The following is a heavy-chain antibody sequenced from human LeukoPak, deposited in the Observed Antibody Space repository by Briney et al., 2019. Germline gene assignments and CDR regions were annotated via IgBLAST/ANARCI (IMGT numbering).Heavy chain of an antibody. CDR1: GRSVSNYY. J-gene: IGHJ4*02. CDR2: VYYTGST. D-gene: IGHD6-6*01. CDR3: ARHFAYSSSSYFDY. V-gene: IGHV4-59*08. Sequence: ASDTLSLTCSLSGRSVSNYYWSWIRQPPGKGLEWIGYVYYTGSTNYNPSLKSRVTMFEDKSKNQFSLRLYSVTVADTAVHYCARHFAYSSSSYFDYWGQGSLVTVSS.